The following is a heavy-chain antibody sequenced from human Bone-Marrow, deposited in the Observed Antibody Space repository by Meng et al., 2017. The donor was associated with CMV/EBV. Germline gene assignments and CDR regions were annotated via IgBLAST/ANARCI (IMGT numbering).Heavy chain of an antibody. CDR1: GFTFSSYG. CDR2: IWYDGSKK. J-gene: IGHJ3*02. CDR3: AKEAGPFDI. V-gene: IGHV3-33*06. Sequence: GGSLRLSCAASGFTFSSYGIHWVRQAPGKGLEWVALIWYDGSKKYYADSVQGRFAVSRDNSKNTLYLQMNSLRAEDTAEYYCAKEAGPFDIWGQGTLVTVSS.